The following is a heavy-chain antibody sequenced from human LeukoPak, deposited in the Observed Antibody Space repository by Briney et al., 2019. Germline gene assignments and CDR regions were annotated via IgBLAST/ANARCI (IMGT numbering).Heavy chain of an antibody. CDR1: SGSISSYY. V-gene: IGHV4-59*12. J-gene: IGHJ5*02. CDR3: ARFAWSGYYYWAPGHNWFDP. CDR2: IYYTGST. D-gene: IGHD3-3*01. Sequence: SETLSLTCSVSSGSISSYYWSWIRQPPGKGLEWIGYIYYTGSTNYNPSLKSRVTISVDTSKNQFSLKLSSVTAADTAVYYCARFAWSGYYYWAPGHNWFDPWGQGTLVTVSS.